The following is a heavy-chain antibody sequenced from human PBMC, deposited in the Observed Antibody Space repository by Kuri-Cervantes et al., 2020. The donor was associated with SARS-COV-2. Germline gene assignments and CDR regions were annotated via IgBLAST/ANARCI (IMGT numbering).Heavy chain of an antibody. CDR3: ARPLRWLQRFDY. D-gene: IGHD5-12*01. V-gene: IGHV1-2*02. Sequence: ASVKVSCKASGYTFTGYYMHWVRQAPGQGLEWMGWINPNIGGTNYAQKFQGRVTMTRDTSISTAYMELSRLRSDDTAVYYCARPLRWLQRFDYWGQGTLVTVSS. CDR2: INPNIGGT. J-gene: IGHJ4*02. CDR1: GYTFTGYY.